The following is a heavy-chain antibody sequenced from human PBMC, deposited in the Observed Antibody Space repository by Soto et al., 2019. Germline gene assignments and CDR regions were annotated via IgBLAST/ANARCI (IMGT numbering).Heavy chain of an antibody. J-gene: IGHJ4*02. CDR2: IGSAGDT. D-gene: IGHD3-10*01. CDR3: ARGYPGSFDY. V-gene: IGHV3-13*01. Sequence: PGESLKISCAASGFTFSSYAVHWVRQPTGKGLEWVSVIGSAGDTYYPGSVKGRFTISRENAKNSLYLQMNSLRAEDTAVYYCARGYPGSFDYWGQGTLVTVSS. CDR1: GFTFSSYA.